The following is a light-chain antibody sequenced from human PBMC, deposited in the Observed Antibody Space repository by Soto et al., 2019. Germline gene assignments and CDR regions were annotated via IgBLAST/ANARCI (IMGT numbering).Light chain of an antibody. CDR3: HQYDSWT. Sequence: EIGLTQSPVTLSLSPGERATLSCRASQSVSSSYLAWYQQKPGQAPRLLIYGASSRATGIPDRFSGSGSGTDFTLTISRLEPEDFAVYYCHQYDSWTFGQGTKVDIK. J-gene: IGKJ1*01. CDR1: QSVSSSY. CDR2: GAS. V-gene: IGKV3-20*01.